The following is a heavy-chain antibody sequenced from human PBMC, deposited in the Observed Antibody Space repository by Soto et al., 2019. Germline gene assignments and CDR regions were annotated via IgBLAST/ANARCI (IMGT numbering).Heavy chain of an antibody. CDR3: ARDGADYDILTGYYDYYYHGMYV. V-gene: IGHV3-21*06. D-gene: IGHD3-9*01. Sequence: GGSLRLSCVASGFAFRSYGMNWVRQAPGKGLEWVSSISTSSSAIYYTDSVKGRFTISRDNARNSLYLQMKSLRAEDTAVYFCARDGADYDILTGYYDYYYHGMYVWGQVTTVTVSS. CDR1: GFAFRSYG. CDR2: ISTSSSAI. J-gene: IGHJ6*02.